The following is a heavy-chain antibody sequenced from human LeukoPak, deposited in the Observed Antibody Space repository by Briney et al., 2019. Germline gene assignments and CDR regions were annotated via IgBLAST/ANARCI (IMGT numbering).Heavy chain of an antibody. CDR2: ITDSGGDT. Sequence: GGPLRLSCAASGFTFSHYAMSWVRQAPGKGLEWVSAITDSGGDTFHADSVKGRLTISRDNSKNILFLQMNSLRAEDTAVYYCVKGSAASRPYYFDYWGLGTLVTVSS. J-gene: IGHJ4*02. CDR1: GFTFSHYA. CDR3: VKGSAASRPYYFDY. V-gene: IGHV3-23*01. D-gene: IGHD6-6*01.